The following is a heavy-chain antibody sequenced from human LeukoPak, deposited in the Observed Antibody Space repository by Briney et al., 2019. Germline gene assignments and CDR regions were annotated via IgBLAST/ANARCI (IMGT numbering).Heavy chain of an antibody. V-gene: IGHV4-59*01. J-gene: IGHJ5*02. Sequence: SETLSLTCTVSGGSISSYYWSWIRQPPGKGLEWIGYIYYSGSTNYNPSLKSRVTISVDTSKNQFSLKLSSVTAADTAVYYCARDPEAILLWFGPVMGWFDPWGQGTLVTVSS. D-gene: IGHD3-10*01. CDR3: ARDPEAILLWFGPVMGWFDP. CDR1: GGSISSYY. CDR2: IYYSGST.